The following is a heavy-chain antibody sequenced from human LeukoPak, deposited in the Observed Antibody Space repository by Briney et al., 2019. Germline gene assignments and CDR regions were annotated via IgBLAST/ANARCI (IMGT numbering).Heavy chain of an antibody. Sequence: GSLRLSCAASGFTFSDYSMHWIRQAPDKGLDWMAFIRYDESNIYYADSVKGRFTISRDNSKNTLYLQMNSLRADDTAFYCAKALRRYCSVGNCYAVDYWGQGTLVTVSS. V-gene: IGHV3-30*02. CDR2: IRYDESNI. D-gene: IGHD2-15*01. CDR3: AKALRRYCSVGNCYAVDY. CDR1: GFTFSDYS. J-gene: IGHJ4*02.